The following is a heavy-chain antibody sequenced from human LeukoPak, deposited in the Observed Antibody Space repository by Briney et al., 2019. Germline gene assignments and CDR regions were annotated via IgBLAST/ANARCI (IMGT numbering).Heavy chain of an antibody. CDR2: INGDMRST. D-gene: IGHD1-14*01. J-gene: IGHJ6*02. V-gene: IGHV3-74*01. CDR3: AKDRGAPDFYYYYYGMDV. Sequence: GGSLRLSCEASGFTFKNYWMHWVRHVPGKGLEWVSGINGDMRSTNYADSVKGRFTITRDNARSTLFLQMNSLGTEDTAVYYCAKDRGAPDFYYYYYGMDVWGQGTTVTVSS. CDR1: GFTFKNYW.